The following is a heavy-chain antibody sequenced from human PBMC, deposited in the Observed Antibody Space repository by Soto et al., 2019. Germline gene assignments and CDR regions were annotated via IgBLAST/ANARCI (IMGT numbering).Heavy chain of an antibody. J-gene: IGHJ5*02. V-gene: IGHV2-5*02. CDR3: AHRPPFGTGTTGGEGWFDP. D-gene: IGHD1-7*01. Sequence: QITLKESGPTLVKPTQTLTLTCTFSGFSLSTSGVGVGWIRQPPGKALEWLALIYWDDDKRYSPSLKSRLTITKDTSKNQVVLTMTNMDPVDTATYYCAHRPPFGTGTTGGEGWFDPWGQGTLVTVSS. CDR2: IYWDDDK. CDR1: GFSLSTSGVG.